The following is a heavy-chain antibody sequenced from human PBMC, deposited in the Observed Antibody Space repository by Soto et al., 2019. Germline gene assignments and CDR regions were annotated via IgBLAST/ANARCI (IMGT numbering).Heavy chain of an antibody. CDR3: ARHPRTIVVVPAAAFDI. D-gene: IGHD2-2*01. CDR2: IYYSGST. J-gene: IGHJ3*02. V-gene: IGHV4-59*08. CDR1: GGSISSYY. Sequence: SETLSLTCTVSGGSISSYYWSWIRQPPGKGLEWIGYIYYSGSTNYNPSLKSRVTISVDTSKNQFSLKLSSVTAADTAVYYCARHPRTIVVVPAAAFDIWGQGTMVTVSS.